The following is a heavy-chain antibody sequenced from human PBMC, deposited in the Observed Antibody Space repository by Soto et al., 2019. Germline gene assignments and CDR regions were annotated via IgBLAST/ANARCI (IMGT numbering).Heavy chain of an antibody. Sequence: SETLSLTCAVYGGSFSGYYWSWIRQPPGKGLEWIGEINHSGSTNYNPSLKSRVTISVDTSKNQFSLKLSSVTAADTAVYYRARGLEYYDFWSGYYRGYYYYGMDVWGQGTTVTVSS. CDR3: ARGLEYYDFWSGYYRGYYYYGMDV. D-gene: IGHD3-3*01. CDR2: INHSGST. J-gene: IGHJ6*02. V-gene: IGHV4-34*01. CDR1: GGSFSGYY.